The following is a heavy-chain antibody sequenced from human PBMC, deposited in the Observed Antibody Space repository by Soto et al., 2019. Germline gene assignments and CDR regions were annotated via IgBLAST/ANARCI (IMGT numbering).Heavy chain of an antibody. CDR3: ARQYPSSSRHFDH. Sequence: EVELVESGGGLVKPGGSLTLSCAASGFTFRTYYMIWVRQAPGKGLEWVSSISAGSSNIYYAPSVKGRFTISRDNAKNSLYLQFNSLRAEDTAVYYCARQYPSSSRHFDHWGQGTLVTVSS. J-gene: IGHJ4*02. D-gene: IGHD6-6*01. CDR2: ISAGSSNI. V-gene: IGHV3-21*01. CDR1: GFTFRTYY.